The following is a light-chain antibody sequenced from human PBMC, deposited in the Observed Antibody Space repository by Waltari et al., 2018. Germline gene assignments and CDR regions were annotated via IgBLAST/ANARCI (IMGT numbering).Light chain of an antibody. Sequence: QSALTQPASVSGSPGQSITIPCPGPSSDVGGSDFVSWFQQHPGKAPKLMIYDVTKRPSGVSNRFSGSKSGNTASLTISGLQAEDEANYYCSSYTTSSVIFGGGTKLTVL. J-gene: IGLJ2*01. CDR2: DVT. CDR1: SSDVGGSDF. V-gene: IGLV2-14*03. CDR3: SSYTTSSVI.